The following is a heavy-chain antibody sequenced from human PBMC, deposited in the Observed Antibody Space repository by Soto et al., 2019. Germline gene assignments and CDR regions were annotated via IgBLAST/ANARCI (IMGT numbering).Heavy chain of an antibody. V-gene: IGHV1-8*01. J-gene: IGHJ5*02. CDR1: GYTFTSYD. D-gene: IGHD3-3*01. Sequence: ASVKVSCKASGYTFTSYDINCVRQATGQGLEWMGWMNPNSGNTGYAQKFQGRVTMTRNTSISTAYMELSSLRSEDTAVYYCARAGTYYDFWSAHPPNGWFDPWGQGTLVTVSS. CDR3: ARAGTYYDFWSAHPPNGWFDP. CDR2: MNPNSGNT.